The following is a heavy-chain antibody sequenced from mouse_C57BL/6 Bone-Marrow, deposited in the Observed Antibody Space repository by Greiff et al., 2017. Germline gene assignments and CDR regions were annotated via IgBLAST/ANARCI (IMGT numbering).Heavy chain of an antibody. Sequence: VKLQESGAELVRPGASVTLSCKASGYTFTDYEMHWVKQTPVHGLEWIGAIDPETGGTAYNQKFKGKAILTADKSSSTAYMELRSLTSGDSAVYYCTCSSWNRDWYFDVWGTGTAVTVSS. D-gene: IGHD1-1*01. CDR2: IDPETGGT. CDR1: GYTFTDYE. J-gene: IGHJ1*03. CDR3: TCSSWNRDWYFDV. V-gene: IGHV1-15*01.